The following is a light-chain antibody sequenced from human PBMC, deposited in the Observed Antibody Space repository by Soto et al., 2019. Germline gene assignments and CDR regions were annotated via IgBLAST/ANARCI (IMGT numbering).Light chain of an antibody. J-gene: IGKJ1*01. CDR3: QQLNSYPWT. Sequence: DIQLTQSPSFLSASVEDRVTITCRASQGSRSYLAWYQQKPGKAPKLLIYAASTLQSGVPSRFSGSGYGTEFTLTISSLQPEDFAAYYCQQLNSYPWTFGQGTKVEI. CDR2: AAS. CDR1: QGSRSY. V-gene: IGKV1-9*01.